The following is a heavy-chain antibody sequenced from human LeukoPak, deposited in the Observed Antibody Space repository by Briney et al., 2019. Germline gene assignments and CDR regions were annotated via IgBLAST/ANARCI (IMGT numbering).Heavy chain of an antibody. CDR3: AGDYYYGSGSYYN. D-gene: IGHD3-10*01. J-gene: IGHJ4*02. V-gene: IGHV3-7*01. Sequence: PGGSLRLSCAASGFTFSSYWMSWVRQAPGEGLEWVANIKQDGSEKYYVDSVKGRFTISRDNAKNSLYLQMNSLRAEDTAVYYCAGDYYYGSGSYYNWGQGTLVTVSS. CDR1: GFTFSSYW. CDR2: IKQDGSEK.